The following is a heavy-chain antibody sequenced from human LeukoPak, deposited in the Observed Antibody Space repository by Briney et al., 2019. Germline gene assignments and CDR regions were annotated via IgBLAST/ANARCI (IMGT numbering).Heavy chain of an antibody. V-gene: IGHV3-48*01. CDR3: ARDRMCDI. J-gene: IGHJ3*02. Sequence: GGSLRLSCAASGFTFSSYSMNWVRQAPGKGLEWVSYISSSSTIYYADSVKGRFTISRDNAKNSLYLQMNSLRAEDTAVYYCARDRMCDIWGQGTMVTVSS. CDR1: GFTFSSYS. CDR2: ISSSSTI.